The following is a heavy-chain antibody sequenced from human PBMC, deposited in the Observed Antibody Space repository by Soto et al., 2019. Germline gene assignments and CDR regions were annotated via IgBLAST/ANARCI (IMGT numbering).Heavy chain of an antibody. D-gene: IGHD3-9*01. Sequence: SETLSLTCTVSGGSISSYYWGWIRQPPGKGLEWIGSIYCRGNTYYNPSLKTRVTISLDKSKSQFSLKLNSVTAADSAVYFCARLEGLATISYYFDYWGQGTLVTVSS. V-gene: IGHV4-39*01. CDR2: IYCRGNT. CDR1: GGSISSYY. CDR3: ARLEGLATISYYFDY. J-gene: IGHJ4*02.